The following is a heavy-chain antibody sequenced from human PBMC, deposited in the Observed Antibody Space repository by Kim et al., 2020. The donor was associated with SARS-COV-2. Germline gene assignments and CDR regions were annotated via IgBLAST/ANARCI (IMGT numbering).Heavy chain of an antibody. D-gene: IGHD2-15*01. Sequence: GGSLRLSCAASGFTFSNAWMSWVRQAPGKGLEWVGRIKSKTDGGTTDYAAPVKGSFTISRDDSKNTLHLQMNSLKTEDTAVYYCTTDRKDIVVVVAATFEFDYWGQGTLVTVSS. CDR1: GFTFSNAW. J-gene: IGHJ4*02. CDR3: TTDRKDIVVVVAATFEFDY. CDR2: IKSKTDGGTT. V-gene: IGHV3-15*01.